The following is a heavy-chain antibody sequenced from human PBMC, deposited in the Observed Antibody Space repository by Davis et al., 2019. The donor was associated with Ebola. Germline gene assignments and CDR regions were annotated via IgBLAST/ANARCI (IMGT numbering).Heavy chain of an antibody. D-gene: IGHD3-10*01. J-gene: IGHJ4*02. Sequence: GESLKISCAASGFTFSSYAMSWVRQAPGKGLEWVSAISGSGGSTYYADSVKGRFTISRDNSKNTLYLQMNSLRAEDTAVYYYARGSKDYWGQGTLVTVSS. V-gene: IGHV3-23*01. CDR2: ISGSGGST. CDR1: GFTFSSYA. CDR3: ARGSKDY.